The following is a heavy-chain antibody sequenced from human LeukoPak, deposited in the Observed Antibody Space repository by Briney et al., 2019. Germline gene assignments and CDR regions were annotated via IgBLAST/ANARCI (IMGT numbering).Heavy chain of an antibody. D-gene: IGHD6-19*01. V-gene: IGHV3-74*01. J-gene: IGHJ4*02. CDR2: INSDGSST. CDR3: AKDRQWLVPKNFDY. CDR1: GFTFSSYW. Sequence: GGSLRLSCAASGFTFSSYWMHWVRQAPGKGLVWVSRINSDGSSTSYADSVKGRFTISRDNAKNTLYLQMNSLRAEDTAVYYCAKDRQWLVPKNFDYWGQGTLVTVSS.